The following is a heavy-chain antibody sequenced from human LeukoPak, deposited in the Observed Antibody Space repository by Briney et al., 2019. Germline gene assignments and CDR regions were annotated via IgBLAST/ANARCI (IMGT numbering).Heavy chain of an antibody. Sequence: GSPRLSCAASGFSFDDYAMHWVRQAPGKGLEWVSLISGDGDSTYYADSVKGRFTISRDNSKDSLYLQMNSLRTEDTALYYCAKDTGITPSGISGFFDFWGQGTVDPVSS. J-gene: IGHJ4*02. CDR2: ISGDGDST. CDR3: AKDTGITPSGISGFFDF. CDR1: GFSFDDYA. D-gene: IGHD6-13*01. V-gene: IGHV3-43*02.